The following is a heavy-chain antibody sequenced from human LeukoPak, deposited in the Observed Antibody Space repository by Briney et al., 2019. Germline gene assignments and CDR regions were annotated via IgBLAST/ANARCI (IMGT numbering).Heavy chain of an antibody. CDR3: ARDPPDIVVVPAARDAY. J-gene: IGHJ4*02. D-gene: IGHD2-2*01. CDR1: VYTFTGYY. Sequence: ASVKVSCKASVYTFTGYYMHCVRQALGQGLEWMGWINPNSGGTNYAQKFQGRVTMTRDTSISTAYMELSRLRSDDTAVYYCARDPPDIVVVPAARDAYWGQGTLVTVSS. V-gene: IGHV1-2*02. CDR2: INPNSGGT.